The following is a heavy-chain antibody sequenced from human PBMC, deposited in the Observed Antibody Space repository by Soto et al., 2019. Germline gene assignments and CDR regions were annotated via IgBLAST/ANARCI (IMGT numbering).Heavy chain of an antibody. CDR2: IYHSGST. CDR3: ARGIEGWHQGRYYYGMDV. V-gene: IGHV4-4*02. Sequence: SETLSLTCAVSGGSISSSNWWSWVRQPPGKGLEWIGEIYHSGSTNYNPSLKSRVTISVDKSKNQFSLKLSSVTAADTAVYYCARGIEGWHQGRYYYGMDVWGQGTTVT. D-gene: IGHD6-19*01. J-gene: IGHJ6*02. CDR1: GGSISSSNW.